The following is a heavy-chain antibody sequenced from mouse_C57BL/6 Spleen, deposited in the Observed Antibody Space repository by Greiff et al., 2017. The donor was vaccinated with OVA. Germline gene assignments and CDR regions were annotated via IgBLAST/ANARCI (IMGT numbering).Heavy chain of an antibody. Sequence: QVQLKESGPELVKPGASVKISCKASGYAFSSSWMNWVKQRPGKGLEWIGRIYPGDGDTNYNGKFKGKATLTADKSSSTAYMQLSSLTSEDSAVYFCARPYAMDYWGQGTSVTVSS. CDR1: GYAFSSSW. V-gene: IGHV1-82*01. CDR2: IYPGDGDT. CDR3: ARPYAMDY. J-gene: IGHJ4*01.